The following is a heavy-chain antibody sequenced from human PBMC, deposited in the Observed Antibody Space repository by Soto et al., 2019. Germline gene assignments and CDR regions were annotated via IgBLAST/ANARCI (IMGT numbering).Heavy chain of an antibody. J-gene: IGHJ4*02. D-gene: IGHD3-10*01. CDR1: GDTFNFYS. V-gene: IGHV1-69*02. CDR2: INPILSMS. Sequence: QVQLVQSGADVQRPGSSVRVSCKASGDTFNFYSINWVRQAPGLGLQWMGRINPILSMSNYAPRFQGRDTMTADTSTSTAYMELSSLRSEDTAMYYCATSYGSGYRAFDSWGQGALVTVSS. CDR3: ATSYGSGYRAFDS.